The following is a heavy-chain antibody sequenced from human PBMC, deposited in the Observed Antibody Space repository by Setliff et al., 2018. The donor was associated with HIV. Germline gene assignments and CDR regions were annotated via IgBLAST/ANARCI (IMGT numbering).Heavy chain of an antibody. D-gene: IGHD4-4*01. Sequence: SETLSLTCTVSGDSINSGGYYWSWIRQYPGKGLEYIGYIFYTGSTDYNPSLQSRVTISQDKSKNQFSLKLSSVTAADTAVYYCASMYSNYGRYYYYYMDVWGKGATVTVSS. CDR3: ASMYSNYGRYYYYYMDV. CDR2: IFYTGST. V-gene: IGHV4-31*03. CDR1: GDSINSGGYY. J-gene: IGHJ6*03.